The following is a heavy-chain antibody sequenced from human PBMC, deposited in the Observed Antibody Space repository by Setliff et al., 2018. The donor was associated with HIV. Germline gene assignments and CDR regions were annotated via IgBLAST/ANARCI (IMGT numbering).Heavy chain of an antibody. CDR3: ARDRGRLSNWLYYFDS. CDR1: GGSLTNYY. J-gene: IGHJ4*02. CDR2: IVDSGST. D-gene: IGHD6-13*01. Sequence: SETLSLTCTLYGGSLTNYYWTWIRQSPGEGLEWIGEIVDSGSTTYNPSLKSRVTISLDTSKKQFSLKLKSVTAADTALYYCARDRGRLSNWLYYFDSWGQRTLVTVSS. V-gene: IGHV4-59*12.